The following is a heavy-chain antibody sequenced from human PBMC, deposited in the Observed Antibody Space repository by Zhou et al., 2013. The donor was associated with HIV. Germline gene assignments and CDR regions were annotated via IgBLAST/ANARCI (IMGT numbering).Heavy chain of an antibody. J-gene: IGHJ5*02. Sequence: QVQLVQSGAEVKKPGASVKVSCKASGYTFTSYGISWVRQAPGQGLEWMGWISAYNGNTNYGQKFQGRVTMTTDTLMSTAYMELRSLRSVDTAVYYCARDRDGTSDNWFDPWGQGTLVTVSS. CDR1: GYTFTSYG. D-gene: IGHD1-1*01. CDR2: ISAYNGNT. CDR3: ARDRDGTSDNWFDP. V-gene: IGHV1-18*01.